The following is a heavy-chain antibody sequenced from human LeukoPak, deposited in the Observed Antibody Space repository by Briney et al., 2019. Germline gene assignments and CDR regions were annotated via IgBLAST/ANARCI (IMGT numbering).Heavy chain of an antibody. CDR2: ISYDGSNK. J-gene: IGHJ4*02. V-gene: IGHV3-30*03. D-gene: IGHD3-22*01. Sequence: GRSLRLSCAASGFTFSNLGMHWVRQAPGKGLEWVAVISYDGSNKYYGDSVKGRFTISRDNSKNTLYLQMNSLRAEDTAVYYCASIYDSTGYHFDYWGQGTLVTVSS. CDR1: GFTFSNLG. CDR3: ASIYDSTGYHFDY.